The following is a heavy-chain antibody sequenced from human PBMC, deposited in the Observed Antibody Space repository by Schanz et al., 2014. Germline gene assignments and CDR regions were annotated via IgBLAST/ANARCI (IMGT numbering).Heavy chain of an antibody. CDR2: FIVDSGNT. D-gene: IGHD2-15*01. J-gene: IGHJ6*02. Sequence: EVQLLESGGGLVRPGGSLRLSCAASGFTFSNYAMSWVRQAPGKGLEWVSGFIVDSGNTYYAGSVKGRFTISRDNSENTLYLQMNSLSADDTAVFYCAKGMGYCSGGTCYDYYYYGLDVWGQGTTVTVSS. CDR3: AKGMGYCSGGTCYDYYYYGLDV. V-gene: IGHV3-23*01. CDR1: GFTFSNYA.